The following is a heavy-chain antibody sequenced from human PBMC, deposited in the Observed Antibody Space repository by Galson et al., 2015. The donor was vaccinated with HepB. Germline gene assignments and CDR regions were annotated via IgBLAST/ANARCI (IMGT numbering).Heavy chain of an antibody. Sequence: SVKVSCKASGYNFTSYYMHWVRQAPGQGLEWMGIINPSGGSKDYAQTFQGRLTMTRDKSTSTVFMELNSLRSEDTAVYHCARGVLLCEGPDYWGQGTLVTVSS. CDR1: GYNFTSYY. CDR2: INPSGGSK. D-gene: IGHD3-10*02. CDR3: ARGVLLCEGPDY. V-gene: IGHV1-46*01. J-gene: IGHJ4*02.